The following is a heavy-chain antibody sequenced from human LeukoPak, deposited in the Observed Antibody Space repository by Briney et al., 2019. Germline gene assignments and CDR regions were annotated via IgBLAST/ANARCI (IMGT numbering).Heavy chain of an antibody. D-gene: IGHD6-13*01. CDR2: VDPENGAA. CDR3: ATGPTMPAPDTSPGLLDF. Sequence: ASVKVSRKVSGYSLTELSMHWVRQAPGKGLEWMGGVDPENGAAIYALKLQGRVTMTEDTSTDTAYMELNSLTSDDTAVYYCATGPTMPAPDTSPGLLDFWGQGTLVTVSS. J-gene: IGHJ4*02. CDR1: GYSLTELS. V-gene: IGHV1-24*01.